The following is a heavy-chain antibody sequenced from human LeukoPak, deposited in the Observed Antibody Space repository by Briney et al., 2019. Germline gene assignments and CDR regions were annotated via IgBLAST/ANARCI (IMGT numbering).Heavy chain of an antibody. D-gene: IGHD6-13*01. Sequence: GGSLRLSCAASGFTFSSYGMHWVRQAPGKGLEWVAVISYDGSNKYYADSVKGRFTISRDNSKNTLYLQMNSLRAEDTAVYYCARWGSSWSSAANWFDPWGQGTLVTVSS. J-gene: IGHJ5*02. CDR2: ISYDGSNK. V-gene: IGHV3-30*03. CDR1: GFTFSSYG. CDR3: ARWGSSWSSAANWFDP.